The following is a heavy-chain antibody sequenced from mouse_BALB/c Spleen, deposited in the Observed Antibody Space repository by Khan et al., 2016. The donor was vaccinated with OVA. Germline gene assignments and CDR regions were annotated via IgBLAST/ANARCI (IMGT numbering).Heavy chain of an antibody. Sequence: QIQLVQSGPELKKPGETVKISCKASGYTFTNYGMNWVKQAPGKGLKWMGWINTYTGEPTYADDFKGRFAFSLETSASTAYLQINNLKNEDTATYFCARTPIYYYGGVDYGGQGTSVTVSS. CDR2: INTYTGEP. CDR1: GYTFTNYG. J-gene: IGHJ4*01. D-gene: IGHD1-1*01. CDR3: ARTPIYYYGGVDY. V-gene: IGHV9-3-1*01.